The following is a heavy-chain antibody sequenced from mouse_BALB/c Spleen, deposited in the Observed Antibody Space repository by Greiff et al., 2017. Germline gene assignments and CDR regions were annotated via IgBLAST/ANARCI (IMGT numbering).Heavy chain of an antibody. V-gene: IGHV5-17*02. CDR2: ISSGSSTI. CDR1: GFTFSSFG. CDR3: ARSGYNAMDY. J-gene: IGHJ4*01. Sequence: EVQLVESGGGLVQPGGSRKLSCAASGFTFSSFGMHWVRQAPEKGLEWVAYISSGSSTIYYADTVKGRFTISRDNPKNTLFLQMTSLRSEDTAMYYCARSGYNAMDYWGQGTSVTVSS. D-gene: IGHD1-3*01.